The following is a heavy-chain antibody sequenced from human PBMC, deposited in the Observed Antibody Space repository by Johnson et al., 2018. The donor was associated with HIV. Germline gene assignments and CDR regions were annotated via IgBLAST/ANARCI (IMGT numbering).Heavy chain of an antibody. CDR1: GFTFSTYA. CDR2: LTPSGGGT. D-gene: IGHD2-21*01. V-gene: IGHV3-23*04. CDR3: STSEPYIVEVIGEDHDAFDM. J-gene: IGHJ3*02. Sequence: VQLVESGGGLVQPGGSLRLSCAASGFTFSTYAMSWVRQAPGKGPEWVSALTPSGGGTYYADSVKGRFTISRDNSKNTLYLHMNSLKPEETAVYYCSTSEPYIVEVIGEDHDAFDMWGKGTMVTVS.